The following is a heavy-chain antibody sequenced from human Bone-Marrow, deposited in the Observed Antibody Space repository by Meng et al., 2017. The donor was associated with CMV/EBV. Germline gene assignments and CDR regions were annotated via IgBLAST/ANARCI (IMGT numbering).Heavy chain of an antibody. Sequence: GESLKISCVASGLTFSRHWMHWVRQAPGKGLVWVSRINSDGGSISYADSVEGRFTISRDNAKNRLYLQMSSLRAEDTAVYYCVREMQGGGYEAWFDPWGQGNRVTGSS. V-gene: IGHV3-74*01. CDR3: VREMQGGGYEAWFDP. CDR2: INSDGGSI. CDR1: GLTFSRHW. D-gene: IGHD5-12*01. J-gene: IGHJ5*02.